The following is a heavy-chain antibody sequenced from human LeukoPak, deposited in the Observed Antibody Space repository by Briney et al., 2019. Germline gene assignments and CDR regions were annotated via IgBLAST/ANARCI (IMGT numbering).Heavy chain of an antibody. Sequence: GGSLRLSCAASGFTFSSYSMDWVRQAPGKGLEWVSSISSSSSDIYYADSVKGRFTISRDNAKNSLYLQMNGLRAEDTTVYYCASAPFIAVAGTRYWFDPWGQGTLVTVSS. J-gene: IGHJ5*02. CDR1: GFTFSSYS. CDR2: ISSSSSDI. CDR3: ASAPFIAVAGTRYWFDP. V-gene: IGHV3-21*01. D-gene: IGHD6-19*01.